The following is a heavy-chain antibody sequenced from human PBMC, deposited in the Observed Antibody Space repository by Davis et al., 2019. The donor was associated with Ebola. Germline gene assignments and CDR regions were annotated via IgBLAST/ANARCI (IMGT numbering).Heavy chain of an antibody. CDR2: IYYSGST. J-gene: IGHJ4*02. D-gene: IGHD3-3*02. CDR1: GGSISSYY. V-gene: IGHV4-59*01. Sequence: MPSETLSLTCTVSGGSISSYYWSWIRQPPGKGLEWIGYIYYSGSTNYNPSLKSRVTISVDTSKNQFSLKLSSVTAADTAVYYCARVPTFLESSSFDYWGQGTLVTVSS. CDR3: ARVPTFLESSSFDY.